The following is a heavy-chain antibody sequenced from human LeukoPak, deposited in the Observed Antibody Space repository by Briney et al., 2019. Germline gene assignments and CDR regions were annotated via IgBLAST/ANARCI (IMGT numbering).Heavy chain of an antibody. V-gene: IGHV3-74*01. CDR2: INSDGSST. Sequence: GGSLRLSCAASGFTFSSYWMHWVRQVPAKGLVWVSHINSDGSSTSYADSVKGRFTISRDNAKNSLYLQMNSLKTEDTAVYYCTRYGDSAGTSSGIYWGQGTLVTVSS. CDR3: TRYGDSAGTSSGIY. D-gene: IGHD4-17*01. CDR1: GFTFSSYW. J-gene: IGHJ4*02.